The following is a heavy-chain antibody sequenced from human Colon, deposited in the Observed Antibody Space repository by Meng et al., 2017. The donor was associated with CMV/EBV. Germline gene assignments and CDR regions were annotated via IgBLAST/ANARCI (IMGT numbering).Heavy chain of an antibody. V-gene: IGHV3-30-3*01. D-gene: IGHD1-26*01. CDR1: GFTFSSFA. CDR2: ISYDGNNK. J-gene: IGHJ5*02. CDR3: AAGRGGSYPDQ. Sequence: GESLKISCAASGFTFSSFATHWVRQAPGKGLEWVAVISYDGNNKHYAVSVKGRFTISRDNSKDTLYLQMNSLRAEDTAVYYCAAGRGGSYPDQWGQGTLVTVSS.